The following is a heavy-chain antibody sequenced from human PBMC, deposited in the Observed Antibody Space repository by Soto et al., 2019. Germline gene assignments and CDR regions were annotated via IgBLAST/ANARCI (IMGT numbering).Heavy chain of an antibody. CDR1: GFTFTSSA. Sequence: ASVKVSCKXSGFTFTSSAVQWVRQARGQRLEWIGWIVVGSGNTNYAQKFQERVTITRDMSTSTAYMELSSLRSEDTAVYYCAADLYTARVPDAFDIWGQGTMVTVSS. V-gene: IGHV1-58*01. D-gene: IGHD3-10*01. CDR3: AADLYTARVPDAFDI. J-gene: IGHJ3*02. CDR2: IVVGSGNT.